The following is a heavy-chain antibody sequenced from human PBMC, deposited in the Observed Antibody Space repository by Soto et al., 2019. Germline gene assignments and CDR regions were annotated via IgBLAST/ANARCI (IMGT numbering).Heavy chain of an antibody. J-gene: IGHJ4*02. V-gene: IGHV3-23*01. CDR2: ISGSGGST. D-gene: IGHD3-10*01. CDR3: AKDRAYYYGSGSYPYY. CDR1: GFTFSSYA. Sequence: GSLRLSCAASGFTFSSYAMSWVRQAPGKGPEWVSAISGSGGSTYYADSVKGRFTISRDNSKNTLYLHMNSLRAEDTAVYYCAKDRAYYYGSGSYPYYWGQGTLVTVSS.